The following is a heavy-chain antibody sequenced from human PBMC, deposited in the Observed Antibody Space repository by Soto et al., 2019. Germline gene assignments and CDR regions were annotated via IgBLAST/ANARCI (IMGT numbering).Heavy chain of an antibody. CDR1: GFAFSDYY. J-gene: IGHJ6*02. D-gene: IGHD3-16*02. CDR3: ERSTPPGLRLGALSSNACHCGMDV. CDR2: ISSTDSTP. Sequence: WGALRHSCSASGFAFSDYYMSWILQAPREVLEWVSYISSTDSTPYHADSAKGQITISWDNAKNSLYVQMHSLRAEDTAEYMCERSTPPGLRLGALSSNACHCGMDVWGQGTTVAVSS. V-gene: IGHV3-11*01.